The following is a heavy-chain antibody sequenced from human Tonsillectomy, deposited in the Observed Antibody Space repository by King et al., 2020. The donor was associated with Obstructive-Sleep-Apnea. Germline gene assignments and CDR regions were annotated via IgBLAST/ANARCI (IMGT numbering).Heavy chain of an antibody. J-gene: IGHJ6*04. CDR1: GFSFSTYS. CDR2: ISYDGSNK. CDR3: AREKWGQETPFGMDV. V-gene: IGHV3-30*04. D-gene: IGHD3-16*01. Sequence: HVQLVESGGGAVQPGRSLRLSCVVSGFSFSTYSMHWVRQAPGKGLEWVAVISYDGSNKYYVDSVKGRFTISRDNSKNTLYLEMNSLRGEDTAVYYCAREKWGQETPFGMDVWGEGTTVTVSS.